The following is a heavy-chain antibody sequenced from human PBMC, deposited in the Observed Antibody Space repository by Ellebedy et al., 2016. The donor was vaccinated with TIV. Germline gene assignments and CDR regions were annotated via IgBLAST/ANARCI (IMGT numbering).Heavy chain of an antibody. D-gene: IGHD4-23*01. CDR2: SIPILGKA. J-gene: IGHJ4*02. Sequence: AASVKVSCKASGGTFSSYGISWVRQAPGQGLEWMGGSIPILGKANYAQKFQGRVTITADESTSTAYMELSSLRSEDPAVYYCARVGNYYGGNPSYYFDYWGQGTLVTGSS. CDR3: ARVGNYYGGNPSYYFDY. CDR1: GGTFSSYG. V-gene: IGHV1-69*10.